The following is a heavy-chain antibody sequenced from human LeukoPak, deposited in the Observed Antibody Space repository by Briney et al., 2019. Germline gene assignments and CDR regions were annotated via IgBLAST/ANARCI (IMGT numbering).Heavy chain of an antibody. CDR3: ARGPAITIFGVVPYYFDN. CDR2: MNPKSGNT. J-gene: IGHJ4*02. Sequence: GASVRVSCMASGYTFTSYDINWVRQATGQGLEWMGWMNPKSGNTGYAQKFQSRVTMSRNTSIRTAYMELSSLRSEDTAVYYCARGPAITIFGVVPYYFDNWGQGTLVTVSS. CDR1: GYTFTSYD. V-gene: IGHV1-8*01. D-gene: IGHD3-3*01.